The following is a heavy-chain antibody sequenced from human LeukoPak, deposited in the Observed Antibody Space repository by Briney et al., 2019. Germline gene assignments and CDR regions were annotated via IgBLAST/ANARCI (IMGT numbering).Heavy chain of an antibody. CDR3: AKARGPYYYDSSGDY. V-gene: IGHV3-9*01. CDR2: ISWNSGSI. D-gene: IGHD3-22*01. J-gene: IGHJ4*02. Sequence: GGSLRLSCAASGFTFDDYAMHWVRKAPGKGLEWVSGISWNSGSIGYADSVKGRFTISRDNAKNSLYLQMNSLRAEDTALYYCAKARGPYYYDSSGDYWGQGTLVTVSS. CDR1: GFTFDDYA.